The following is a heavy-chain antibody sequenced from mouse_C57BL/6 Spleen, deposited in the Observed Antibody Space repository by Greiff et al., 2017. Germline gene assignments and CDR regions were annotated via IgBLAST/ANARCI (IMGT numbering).Heavy chain of an antibody. V-gene: IGHV1-82*01. J-gene: IGHJ4*01. CDR2: IYPGDGDT. Sequence: QVQLQQSGPELVKPGASVKISCKASGYAFSRSWMNWVKQRPGKGLEWIGRIYPGDGDTNYNGKFKGKATLTADKSSSTAYMQLSSLTSEDSAVYFCARSITTVVNAMDYWGQGTSVTVSS. D-gene: IGHD1-1*01. CDR3: ARSITTVVNAMDY. CDR1: GYAFSRSW.